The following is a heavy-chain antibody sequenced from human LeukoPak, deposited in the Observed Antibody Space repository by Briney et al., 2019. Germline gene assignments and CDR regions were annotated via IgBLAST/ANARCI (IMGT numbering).Heavy chain of an antibody. CDR2: ISGSGGST. V-gene: IGHV3-23*01. D-gene: IGHD6-19*01. Sequence: VGSLRLSCAASGFTFSSYAMSWVRQAPGKGLEWVSAISGSGGSTYYADSVKGRFTISRDNSKNTLYLQMNSLRAEDTAVYYCAKGSEQWLVPLDFDYWGQGTLVTVSS. CDR1: GFTFSSYA. CDR3: AKGSEQWLVPLDFDY. J-gene: IGHJ4*02.